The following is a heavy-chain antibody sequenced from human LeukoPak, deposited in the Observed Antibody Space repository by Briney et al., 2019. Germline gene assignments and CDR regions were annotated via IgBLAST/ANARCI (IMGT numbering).Heavy chain of an antibody. CDR1: GFTFSNYA. D-gene: IGHD3-3*01. CDR3: AKDGVQGVVTYYFDY. J-gene: IGHJ4*02. V-gene: IGHV3-23*01. CDR2: ISGSGAST. Sequence: GGSLRLSCAASGFTFSNYAMTWVRQAPGKGLEWVSAISGSGASTYYADSVKGRFTISRDNSKNTLYLQMNSLRAEDTAVYYCAKDGVQGVVTYYFDYWGQGTLVTVSS.